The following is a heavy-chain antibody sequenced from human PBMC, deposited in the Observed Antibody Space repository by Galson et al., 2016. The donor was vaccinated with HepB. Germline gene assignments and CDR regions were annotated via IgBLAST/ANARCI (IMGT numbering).Heavy chain of an antibody. CDR1: GFTVGFNS. J-gene: IGHJ6*01. V-gene: IGHV3-53*01. Sequence: SLRLSCAASGFTVGFNSMNGVRQAPGKGLEWGSVIYGVVFTYYANPVKGRFTISRDNSKNTLFLQMDCLRAEDTAVYYCARGVTIFGVVNNSSDVWGQGTTVTVSS. CDR3: ARGVTIFGVVNNSSDV. D-gene: IGHD3-3*01. CDR2: IYGVVFT.